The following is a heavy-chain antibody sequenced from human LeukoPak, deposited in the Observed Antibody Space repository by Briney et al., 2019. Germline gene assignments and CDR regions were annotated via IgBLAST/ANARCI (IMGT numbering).Heavy chain of an antibody. D-gene: IGHD6-13*01. J-gene: IGHJ6*02. V-gene: IGHV1-69*04. Sequence: SVKVSCKASGGTFSSYAISWVQQAPGQGLEWMGRIIPILGIANYAQKFQGRVTITADKSTSTAYMELSSLRSEDTAVYYCARDLYSSSWPSLLGYYYYGMDVWGQGTTVTVSS. CDR1: GGTFSSYA. CDR2: IIPILGIA. CDR3: ARDLYSSSWPSLLGYYYYGMDV.